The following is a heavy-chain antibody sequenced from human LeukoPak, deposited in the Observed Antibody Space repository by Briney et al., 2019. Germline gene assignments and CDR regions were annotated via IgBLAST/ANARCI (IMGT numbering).Heavy chain of an antibody. Sequence: ASVKVSCKASGYTFTSYGISWVRQAPGQGLEWMGWVSAYNGNTNYAQKLQGRVTMTTDTSTSTAYMELRSLRSDDTAVYYCARDTVGYSSRWYGPWGQGTLVTVSS. J-gene: IGHJ5*02. CDR2: VSAYNGNT. V-gene: IGHV1-18*04. D-gene: IGHD6-13*01. CDR3: ARDTVGYSSRWYGP. CDR1: GYTFTSYG.